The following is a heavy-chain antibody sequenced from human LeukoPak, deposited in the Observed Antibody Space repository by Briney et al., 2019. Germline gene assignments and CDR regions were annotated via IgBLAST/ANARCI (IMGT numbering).Heavy chain of an antibody. Sequence: SETLSLTCTVSGGSISSYYWSWIRQPPRQGLEWIGYIYYSGSTNYNPSLKSRVTISVDTSKNQFSLKLSSVTAADTAVYYCARAGAIFAYYYYGMDVWGQGTTVTVSS. J-gene: IGHJ6*02. CDR2: IYYSGST. V-gene: IGHV4-59*01. CDR1: GGSISSYY. CDR3: ARAGAIFAYYYYGMDV. D-gene: IGHD3-9*01.